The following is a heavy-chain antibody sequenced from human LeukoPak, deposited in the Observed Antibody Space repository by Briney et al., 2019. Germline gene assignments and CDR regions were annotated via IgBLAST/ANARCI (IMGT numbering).Heavy chain of an antibody. Sequence: GGSLRLSCAASGFTFSRYGMHWVRQAPGKGLEWVAVISYDGSNKYYSDSVKGRFTISRDNSKNTLYLQMNSLRAEDTAVYYCAKDLGYSSGWYGRIDYWGQGTLVTVSS. D-gene: IGHD6-19*01. CDR3: AKDLGYSSGWYGRIDY. CDR2: ISYDGSNK. J-gene: IGHJ4*02. CDR1: GFTFSRYG. V-gene: IGHV3-30*18.